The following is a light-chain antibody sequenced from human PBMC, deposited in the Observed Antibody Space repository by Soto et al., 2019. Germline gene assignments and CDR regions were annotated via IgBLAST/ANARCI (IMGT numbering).Light chain of an antibody. V-gene: IGKV3-20*01. CDR1: PSLTSSH. CDR2: GGS. J-gene: IGKJ3*01. CDR3: QQYDDSLT. Sequence: ETVLTQSPGTLSLSPGERATLSCRASPSLTSSHLAWYQQRPGQAPRLLIFGGSNRATGIPDRFSGGGSGADFTLTISRLEPEDSAVYYCQQYDDSLTFGPGTKVDIK.